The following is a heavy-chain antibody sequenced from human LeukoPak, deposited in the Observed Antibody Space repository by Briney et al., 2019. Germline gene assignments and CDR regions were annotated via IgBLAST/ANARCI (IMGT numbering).Heavy chain of an antibody. CDR2: IKPDGSEK. CDR1: GSTFSTYT. Sequence: GGSLRLSCAASGSTFSTYTMNWVRQAPGKGLEWVATIKPDGSEKDYVESVKGRFTISRDNAKNSLYLQMNNLRADDTALYYCAREDYSAFDFWGQGTMVTVSS. CDR3: AREDYSAFDF. V-gene: IGHV3-7*01. D-gene: IGHD2-15*01. J-gene: IGHJ3*01.